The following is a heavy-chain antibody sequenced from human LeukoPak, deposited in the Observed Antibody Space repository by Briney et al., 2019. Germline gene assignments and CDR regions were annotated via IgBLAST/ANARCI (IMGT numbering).Heavy chain of an antibody. CDR1: GFTVDSNY. CDR3: VRDGNDGLNDWEY. Sequence: GGSLRLSCAASGFTVDSNYLSWVRQAPGKGLEWVSTIYTGGNTYYAASVKGRFTISRDFSKNTVFLHMNSLRAEDTAMYYCVRDGNDGLNDWEYWGQGALVTVSS. J-gene: IGHJ1*01. V-gene: IGHV3-53*01. D-gene: IGHD1-1*01. CDR2: IYTGGNT.